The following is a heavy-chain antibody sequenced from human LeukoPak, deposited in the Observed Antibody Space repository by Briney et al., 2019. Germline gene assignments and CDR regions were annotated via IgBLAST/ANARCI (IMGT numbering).Heavy chain of an antibody. CDR1: GGSISSGSYY. CDR2: IYTSGST. J-gene: IGHJ6*03. V-gene: IGHV4-61*02. D-gene: IGHD6-13*01. Sequence: SETLFLTCTVSGGSISSGSYYWSWIRQPAGKGLEWIGRIYTSGSTNYNPSLKSRVTISVDTSKNQFSLKLSSVTAADTAVYYCARDRIAAALDYYMDVWGKGTTVTVSS. CDR3: ARDRIAAALDYYMDV.